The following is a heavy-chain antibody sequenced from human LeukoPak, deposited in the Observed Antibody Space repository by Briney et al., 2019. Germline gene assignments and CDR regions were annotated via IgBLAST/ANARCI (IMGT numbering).Heavy chain of an antibody. CDR3: ARDEALWDYYYGMDV. Sequence: PGGSLRLSCAASGFTFSSYWMHWVRQAPGKGLVWVSRINSDGSSTSYADSVKGRFTISRDNAKNTLYLQMNNLRAEDTAVYYCARDEALWDYYYGMDVWGQGTTVTVSS. CDR1: GFTFSSYW. V-gene: IGHV3-74*01. D-gene: IGHD7-27*01. CDR2: INSDGSST. J-gene: IGHJ6*02.